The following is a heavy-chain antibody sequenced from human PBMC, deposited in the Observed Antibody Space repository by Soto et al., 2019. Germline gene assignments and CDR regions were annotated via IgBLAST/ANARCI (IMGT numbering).Heavy chain of an antibody. CDR1: GGSFSGYY. D-gene: IGHD2-15*01. J-gene: IGHJ6*03. Sequence: QVQLQQWGAGLLKPSETLSLTCAVYGGSFSGYYWSWIRQPPGKGLEWIGEINHSGSTNYHPSLKSRVHISVDTCKNQFSLKLSSVTAADTAVYYCARGPYCSGGSCYWYYCYYMDVWGKGTTVTVSS. CDR2: INHSGST. CDR3: ARGPYCSGGSCYWYYCYYMDV. V-gene: IGHV4-34*01.